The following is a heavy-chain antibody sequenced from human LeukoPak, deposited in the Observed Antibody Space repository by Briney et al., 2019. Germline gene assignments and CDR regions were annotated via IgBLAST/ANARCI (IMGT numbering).Heavy chain of an antibody. CDR3: AKDTFGAGFGYSHMDV. V-gene: IGHV3-43D*03. J-gene: IGHJ6*03. CDR1: GFTFDDYA. CDR2: ISWDGGST. D-gene: IGHD3-10*01. Sequence: PGGSLRLSCAASGFTFDDYAMHWVRQAPGKGLEWVSLISWDGGSTYYADSVKGRSTISRDNSKNSLYLQMNSLRAEDTALYYCAKDTFGAGFGYSHMDVWGKGTTVTVSS.